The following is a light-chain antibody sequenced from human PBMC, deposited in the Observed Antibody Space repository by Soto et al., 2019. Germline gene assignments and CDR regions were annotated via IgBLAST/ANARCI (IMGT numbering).Light chain of an antibody. J-gene: IGKJ5*01. CDR1: QSVSSN. CDR2: AAS. V-gene: IGKV3-15*01. Sequence: EVVMTQSPATLSVSPGERATLSCRASQSVSSNLAWYQHKHGQAPRLLIYAASTRATGIPARFSGSGSGTEFTLTISSLQSEDFAVYYCQQYDKWPPITFGQGTRLEIK. CDR3: QQYDKWPPIT.